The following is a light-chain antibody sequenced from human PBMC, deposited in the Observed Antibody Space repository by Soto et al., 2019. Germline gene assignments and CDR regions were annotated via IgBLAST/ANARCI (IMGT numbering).Light chain of an antibody. J-gene: IGKJ5*01. CDR1: QSVSSY. V-gene: IGKV3-15*01. Sequence: EIVLTQSPATLSLSPGERATLSCRASQSVSSYLAWYQQKPGQAPRLLMFRTSSRATGIPTRFSGSGSGTEFTLTISSLQSEDFAVYYCQQYNNWPPITFGQGTRLEIK. CDR2: RTS. CDR3: QQYNNWPPIT.